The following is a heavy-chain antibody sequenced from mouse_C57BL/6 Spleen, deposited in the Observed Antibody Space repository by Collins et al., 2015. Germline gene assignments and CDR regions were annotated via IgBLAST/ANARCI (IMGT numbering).Heavy chain of an antibody. Sequence: QVQLQQPGAELIKPGASVKLSCKASGYTFTNYWMHWVRQRPGQGLEWIGMIHPNSGSFNHNEKFKNKATLTVDKSSSTAYMQLRSLTSEDSAVYYCARGGSTVANALDYWGQGTSVTVSS. CDR3: ARGGSTVANALDY. J-gene: IGHJ4*01. D-gene: IGHD1-1*01. V-gene: IGHV1-64*01. CDR2: IHPNSGSF. CDR1: GYTFTNYW.